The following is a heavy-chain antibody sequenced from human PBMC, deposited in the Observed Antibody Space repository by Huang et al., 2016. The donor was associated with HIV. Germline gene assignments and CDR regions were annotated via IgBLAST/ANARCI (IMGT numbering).Heavy chain of an antibody. CDR2: FAPEHRET. CDR1: GYTLTELS. J-gene: IGHJ3*02. CDR3: ATGFDTYYDI. D-gene: IGHD2-21*01. V-gene: IGHV1-24*01. Sequence: QVQLVQSGAEVTKPGASVKVSCKVSGYTLTELSIHWVRQATGKGLEWKGGFAPEHRETNYAQNFQGRVTMTEDTSTDTGYMDLNSLRSEDKAVYYCATGFDTYYDIWGQGTMVIASS.